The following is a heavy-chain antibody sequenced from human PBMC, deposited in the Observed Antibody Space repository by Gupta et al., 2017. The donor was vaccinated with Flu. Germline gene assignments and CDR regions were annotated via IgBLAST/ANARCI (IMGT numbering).Heavy chain of an antibody. CDR1: GGSISRDGFY. J-gene: IGHJ5*02. CDR3: AVYDVDKTMDSNWFDP. D-gene: IGHD5-12*01. V-gene: IGHV4-31*03. CDR2: IHYTGRP. Sequence: QVQLQESGPGLVKPSQTLSLTCTVSGGSISRDGFYWTWIRQHPGKGLEYIAYIHYTGRPFYNPSRKRRATRSVDTSKNQVSLRLSSVTDAETAVYYGAVYDVDKTMDSNWFDPWGQVTLVAVSS.